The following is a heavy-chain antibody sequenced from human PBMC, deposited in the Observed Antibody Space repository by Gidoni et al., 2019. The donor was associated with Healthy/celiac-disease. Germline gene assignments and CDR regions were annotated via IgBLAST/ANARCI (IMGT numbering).Heavy chain of an antibody. J-gene: IGHJ4*02. CDR2: INPNSVGT. Sequence: QVHLVQSGAEVTQPGSSVNVSCKASGYTFTGYYIHWVRQAPGQGLEWSGRINPNSVGTNDAQKFQGRVTMNRDTSSSTAYMELSRLRSDDTAVDYWARDSSSWYSDYWGQGTLVTVSS. CDR3: ARDSSSWYSDY. D-gene: IGHD6-13*01. CDR1: GYTFTGYY. V-gene: IGHV1-2*06.